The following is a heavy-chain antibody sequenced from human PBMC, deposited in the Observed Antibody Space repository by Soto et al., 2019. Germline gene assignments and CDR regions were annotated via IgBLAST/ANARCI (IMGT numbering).Heavy chain of an antibody. Sequence: QVQLHQWGAGLLKPSETLSLTCAVYGGSFSVDYWSWVRQPPGKGLEWIGEISRSCSINYNPSLKSRVTISVDTSNNQFSLSLYSVTAADTAVYYCARRDDSSAYCFDPWGQGTLVTVSS. V-gene: IGHV4-34*01. J-gene: IGHJ5*02. CDR1: GGSFSVDY. CDR3: ARRDDSSAYCFDP. CDR2: ISRSCSI. D-gene: IGHD3-22*01.